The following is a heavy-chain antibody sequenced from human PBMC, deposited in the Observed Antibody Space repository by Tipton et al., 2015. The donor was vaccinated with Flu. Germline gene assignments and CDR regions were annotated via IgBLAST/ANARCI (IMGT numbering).Heavy chain of an antibody. CDR3: ARSLTYYYDSSGYAFEI. CDR1: GGSISSSSYY. J-gene: IGHJ3*02. V-gene: IGHV4-39*07. D-gene: IGHD3-22*01. Sequence: LRLSCTVSGGSISSSSYYWGWIRQPPGKGLEWIGSIYYSGSTDYNPSLKSRVTISVDTSKNQFSLKMSTVTAADTAVYYCARSLTYYYDSSGYAFEIWGHEARVTVSS. CDR2: IYYSGST.